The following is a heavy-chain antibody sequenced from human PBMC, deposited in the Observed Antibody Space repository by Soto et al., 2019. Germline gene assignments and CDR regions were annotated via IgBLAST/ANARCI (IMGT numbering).Heavy chain of an antibody. J-gene: IGHJ4*02. D-gene: IGHD3-9*01. CDR1: GDSLRNHY. V-gene: IGHV4-59*11. Sequence: PSETLSLTCSVSGDSLRNHYWSWIRQPPGSRLEWLGHIFYSGDTSSYNPSLKSRVSMSVDTSKNQFSLKLRSVSADDTAVYFCARVSYFRGFDWLFAFDSWGQGSLVTVSS. CDR3: ARVSYFRGFDWLFAFDS. CDR2: IFYSGDT.